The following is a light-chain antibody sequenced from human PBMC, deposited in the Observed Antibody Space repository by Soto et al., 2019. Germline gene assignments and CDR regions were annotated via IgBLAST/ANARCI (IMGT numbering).Light chain of an antibody. CDR2: DVF. V-gene: IGLV2-14*03. CDR1: SSDVGGYNY. CDR3: SSYTSSSTPYV. Sequence: QSALTQPASVSGSPGQSITISCTGTSSDVGGYNYVSWYQYHPGKAPKLMIYDVFSRPSGVSNRFSGSKSGNTASLTISGLQAEDEADYYCSSYTSSSTPYVFGTGTKVTVL. J-gene: IGLJ1*01.